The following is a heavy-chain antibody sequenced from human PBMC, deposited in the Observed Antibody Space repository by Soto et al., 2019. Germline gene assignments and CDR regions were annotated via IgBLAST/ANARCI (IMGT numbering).Heavy chain of an antibody. CDR2: INHSGST. Sequence: SETMSLTCAVYGGSFSGYYWSCIRQPPGKGLEWIGEINHSGSTNYNPSLKSRVTISVDTSKNQFSLKLSSVTAADTAVYYCARRSRGAQQLVLVRAFDIWGQGTMVTVSS. J-gene: IGHJ3*02. CDR3: ARRSRGAQQLVLVRAFDI. D-gene: IGHD6-13*01. V-gene: IGHV4-34*01. CDR1: GGSFSGYY.